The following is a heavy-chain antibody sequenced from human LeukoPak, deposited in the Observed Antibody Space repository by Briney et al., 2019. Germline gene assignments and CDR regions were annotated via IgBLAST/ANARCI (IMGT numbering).Heavy chain of an antibody. Sequence: GGSLRLSCAASGFTFSSYAMSWVRQAPGKGLEWVSAISGSGGSTYYAGSVKGRFTTSRDNSKNTLYLQMNSLRAEDTAVYYCAKDQGDSSGYLGYYYYYGMDVWGQGTTVTVSS. J-gene: IGHJ6*02. V-gene: IGHV3-23*01. CDR2: ISGSGGST. D-gene: IGHD3-22*01. CDR1: GFTFSSYA. CDR3: AKDQGDSSGYLGYYYYYGMDV.